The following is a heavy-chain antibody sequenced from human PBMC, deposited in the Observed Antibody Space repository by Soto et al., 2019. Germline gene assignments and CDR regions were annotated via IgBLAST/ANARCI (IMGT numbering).Heavy chain of an antibody. CDR1: AFTFTDHY. Sequence: EVQLVESGGGLVQPGGSLRLSCAASAFTFTDHYMDWVRQAPGKGLEWVGRSRNKANSFTTEYAASVKGRFTISRDDSENSLYLQMNSLKTEDTAVYYSARARNLGGSWTNFDYWGQGTLVTVSS. CDR2: SRNKANSFTT. J-gene: IGHJ4*02. D-gene: IGHD1-26*01. V-gene: IGHV3-72*01. CDR3: ARARNLGGSWTNFDY.